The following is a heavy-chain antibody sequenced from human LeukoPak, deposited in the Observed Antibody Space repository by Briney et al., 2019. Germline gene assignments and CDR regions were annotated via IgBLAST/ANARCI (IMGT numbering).Heavy chain of an antibody. V-gene: IGHV3-48*03. CDR3: AREKGYYGSGSYLCYFDY. CDR2: IGSSGSTV. J-gene: IGHJ4*02. CDR1: GFSFSSYE. Sequence: GGSLRLSCAASGFSFSSYEINWVRQAPGKGLEWVSYIGSSGSTVYYADSVKGRFTISRDNAKNSLYLQMNSLRAEDTAVYYCAREKGYYGSGSYLCYFDYWGQGTLVTVSS. D-gene: IGHD3-10*01.